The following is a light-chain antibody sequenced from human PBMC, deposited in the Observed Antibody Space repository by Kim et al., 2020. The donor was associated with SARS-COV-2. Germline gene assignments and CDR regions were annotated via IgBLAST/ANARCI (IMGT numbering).Light chain of an antibody. CDR3: QQYGSSPRT. CDR2: GAS. CDR1: QSVSSSY. Sequence: YPGESATPSCRASQSVSSSYLAWYQQKPGQAPRLLIYGASSRATGIPDRFSGSGSGTDFTLTISRLEPEDFAVYYCQQYGSSPRTFGQGTKVDIK. J-gene: IGKJ1*01. V-gene: IGKV3-20*01.